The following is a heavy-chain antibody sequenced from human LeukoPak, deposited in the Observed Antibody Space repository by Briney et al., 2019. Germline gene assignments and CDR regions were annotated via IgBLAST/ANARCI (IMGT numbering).Heavy chain of an antibody. CDR1: GYSISNGYY. V-gene: IGHV4-38-2*01. D-gene: IGHD1-26*01. CDR3: ARSYSGSFPY. CDR2: VYHGGNT. J-gene: IGHJ1*01. Sequence: SETLSLTCSVSGYSISNGYYWGWIRQPPGKGLEFIGSVYHGGNTYYKASLKSRVTISLDTSKNQVSLRLSSVTAADTAVYYCARSYSGSFPYWGQGSLVTVSS.